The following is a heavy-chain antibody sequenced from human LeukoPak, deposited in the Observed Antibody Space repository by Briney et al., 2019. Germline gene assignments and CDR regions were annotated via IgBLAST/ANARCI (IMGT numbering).Heavy chain of an antibody. V-gene: IGHV3-23*01. J-gene: IGHJ4*02. D-gene: IGHD4-17*01. CDR2: VSSSGGST. Sequence: GGSLRLSCAASGFIFTNYAMSWVRQAPGKGLEWVSGVSSSGGSTQYADSVKGRFTISRDRSRNTLYLQMNSLRAEDTAVYYCANEIRPNDYWGQGTLVTVSS. CDR3: ANEIRPNDY. CDR1: GFIFTNYA.